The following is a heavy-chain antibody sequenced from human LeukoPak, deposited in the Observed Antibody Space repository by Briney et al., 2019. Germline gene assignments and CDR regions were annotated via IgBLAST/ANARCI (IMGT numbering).Heavy chain of an antibody. V-gene: IGHV3-33*01. CDR3: ASVNDYGDYHYGMDV. Sequence: PGGSLRLSCAASGFTFSSYGMHWVRQAPGKGLEWVAVIWYDGSNKYYADSVEGRFTISGDNSKNTLYLQMNSLRAEDTAVYYCASVNDYGDYHYGMDVWGQGTTVTVSS. J-gene: IGHJ6*02. CDR1: GFTFSSYG. CDR2: IWYDGSNK. D-gene: IGHD4-17*01.